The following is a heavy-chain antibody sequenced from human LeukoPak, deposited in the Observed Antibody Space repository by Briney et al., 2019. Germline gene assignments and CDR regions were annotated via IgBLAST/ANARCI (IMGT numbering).Heavy chain of an antibody. D-gene: IGHD3-3*01. J-gene: IGHJ4*02. CDR2: ISGSGGST. V-gene: IGHV3-23*01. CDR1: GFTFSSYA. Sequence: PGGSLRLSCAASGFTFSSYAMSWVRQAPGKGLEWVSAISGSGGSTYYADSVKGRFTFSRDNSKNTLYLQMNSLRAEDTAVYYCAKDGGYDFWSGYYMDYWGQGTLVTVSS. CDR3: AKDGGYDFWSGYYMDY.